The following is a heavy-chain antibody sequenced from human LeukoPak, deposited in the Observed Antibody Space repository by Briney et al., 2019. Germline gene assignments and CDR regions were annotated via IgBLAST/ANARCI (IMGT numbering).Heavy chain of an antibody. CDR3: AREWDFGPADPLRGWFDP. CDR1: GGSISSSSYY. V-gene: IGHV4-39*02. J-gene: IGHJ5*02. CDR2: IYYSGST. D-gene: IGHD1-26*01. Sequence: SETVSLTCTVSGGSISSSSYYWGWVRQPPGKGLEWFGSIYYSGSTYYNPSLKSRVTISVDTSKNQFSLKLSSVTAADSDVYYCAREWDFGPADPLRGWFDPWGQGTLVTVSS.